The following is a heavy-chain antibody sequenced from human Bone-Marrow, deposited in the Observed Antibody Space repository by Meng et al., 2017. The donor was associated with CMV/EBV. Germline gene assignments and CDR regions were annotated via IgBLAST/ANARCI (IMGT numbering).Heavy chain of an antibody. V-gene: IGHV3-53*01. CDR3: ARDRYYYGMDV. CDR1: GFTVSSNY. Sequence: GGSLRLSCAASGFTVSSNYMSWVRQAPGKGLEWVSAIYSGGSTYYADSVKGRFTISRDNSKNTLYLQMNSLRDEDTAVYYCARDRYYYGMDVWGQGTMVTVSS. J-gene: IGHJ6*02. CDR2: IYSGGST.